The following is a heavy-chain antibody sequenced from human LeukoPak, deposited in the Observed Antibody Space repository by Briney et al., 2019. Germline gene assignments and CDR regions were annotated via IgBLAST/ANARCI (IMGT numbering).Heavy chain of an antibody. J-gene: IGHJ4*02. Sequence: RSGGSLRLSCAASGFSFNDYGMSWVRQAPGQGPEWVSGITWNGGSTDYAASVKGRFTISRDNAKNSLYLRMNSLRDEDTAVYYCARDRRGTIAVAGISDYWGQGTLVTVSS. CDR2: ITWNGGST. V-gene: IGHV3-20*04. CDR1: GFSFNDYG. D-gene: IGHD6-19*01. CDR3: ARDRRGTIAVAGISDY.